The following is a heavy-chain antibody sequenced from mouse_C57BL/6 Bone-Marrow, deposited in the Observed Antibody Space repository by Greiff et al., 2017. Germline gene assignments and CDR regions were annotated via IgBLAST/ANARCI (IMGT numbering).Heavy chain of an antibody. J-gene: IGHJ4*01. D-gene: IGHD1-1*01. CDR1: GYSITNGNHW. CDR2: ISSSGST. CDR3: AKPNYGSSYGAMDY. Sequence: VQLQQSGPALVKPSQTVSLTCTVTGYSITNGNHWWNWIRQVSGSKLEWIGYISSSGSTDSTPSLKRLIPLPRDTAKNQLFLQVNSVTTEDIATEYCAKPNYGSSYGAMDYWGQGTSVTVSS. V-gene: IGHV3-4*01.